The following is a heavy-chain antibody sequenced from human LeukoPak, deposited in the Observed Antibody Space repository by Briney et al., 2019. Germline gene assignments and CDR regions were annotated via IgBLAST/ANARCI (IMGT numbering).Heavy chain of an antibody. CDR2: IKSKTDGGTT. J-gene: IGHJ3*02. CDR1: GFTFSNAW. V-gene: IGHV3-15*01. D-gene: IGHD2-2*01. Sequence: GGSLRLSCAASGFTFSNAWMSWVRQAPGKGLEWVGRIKSKTDGGTTDYAAPVKGRFTISRDDSKNTLYLQMNSLKTEDTAVYYCTRGYCSSTSCYVGLGAFDIWGQGTMVTASS. CDR3: TRGYCSSTSCYVGLGAFDI.